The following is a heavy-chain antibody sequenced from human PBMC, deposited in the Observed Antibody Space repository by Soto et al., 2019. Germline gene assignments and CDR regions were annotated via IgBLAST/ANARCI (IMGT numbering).Heavy chain of an antibody. CDR2: ISLYSDGT. Sequence: GASVKVSCKTSGYTFSKYGITGVVQAALRPLEWLGWISLYSDGTNYAQKFQGRVSMTTDTSTTTAYMELRSLRSDDTAVYYCARVVPGAEAWFGPWGQGTLVTFS. CDR3: ARVVPGAEAWFGP. CDR1: GYTFSKYG. D-gene: IGHD2-2*01. V-gene: IGHV1-18*01. J-gene: IGHJ5*02.